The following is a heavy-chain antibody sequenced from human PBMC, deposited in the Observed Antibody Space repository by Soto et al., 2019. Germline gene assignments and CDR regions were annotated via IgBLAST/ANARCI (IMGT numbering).Heavy chain of an antibody. CDR2: INHSGST. CDR1: GGSFSGYY. CDR3: ARHPGYGLYYFDD. D-gene: IGHD5-18*01. V-gene: IGHV4-34*01. Sequence: PSETLSLTCAVYGGSFSGYYWSWIRQPPGKGLEWIGEINHSGSTYYNPSLKSRVTISVDTSKNQFSLKLSSVTAADTAVYYCARHPGYGLYYFDDWGQGTRVTVAS. J-gene: IGHJ4*02.